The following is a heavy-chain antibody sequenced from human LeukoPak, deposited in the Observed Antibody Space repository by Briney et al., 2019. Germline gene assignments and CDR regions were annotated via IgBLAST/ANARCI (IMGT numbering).Heavy chain of an antibody. CDR1: GSTFTTYS. CDR3: ARDSSGWYHWFDP. J-gene: IGHJ5*02. V-gene: IGHV3-21*01. Sequence: GGSLRLSCEASGSTFTTYSMTWVRQAPGKGLEWVSIISSGSSAIFSADALKGRFTISRDDAKNLLYLQMNSLSAEDTAVYYCARDSSGWYHWFDPWGQGTLVTVSS. CDR2: ISSGSSAI. D-gene: IGHD6-19*01.